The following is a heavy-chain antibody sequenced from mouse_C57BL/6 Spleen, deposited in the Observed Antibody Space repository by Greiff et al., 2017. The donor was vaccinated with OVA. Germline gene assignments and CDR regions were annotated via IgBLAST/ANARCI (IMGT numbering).Heavy chain of an antibody. J-gene: IGHJ4*01. V-gene: IGHV1-54*01. CDR3: ARSLNYDYAMDY. CDR2: INPGSGGT. Sequence: VQLQQSGAELVRPGTSVKVSCKASGYAFTNYLIEWVKQRPGQGLEWIGVINPGSGGTNYNEKFKGKATLTADKSSSTAYMQLSSLTSEDSAVYCCARSLNYDYAMDYWGQGTSVTVSS. D-gene: IGHD2-1*01. CDR1: GYAFTNYL.